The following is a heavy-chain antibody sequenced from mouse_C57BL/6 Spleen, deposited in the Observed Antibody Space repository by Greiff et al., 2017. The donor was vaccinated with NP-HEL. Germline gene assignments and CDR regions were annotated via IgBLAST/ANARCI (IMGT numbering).Heavy chain of an antibody. CDR2: IDPETGGT. CDR3: TRRRILYGNFFAY. CDR1: GYTFTDYE. D-gene: IGHD2-1*01. V-gene: IGHV1-15*01. J-gene: IGHJ3*01. Sequence: QVQLQQSGAELVRPGASVTLSCKASGYTFTDYEMHWVKQTPVHGLEWIGAIDPETGGTAYNQKFKGKAILTADKSSSTAYMELRSLTSEDSAVYYCTRRRILYGNFFAYWGQGTLVTVSA.